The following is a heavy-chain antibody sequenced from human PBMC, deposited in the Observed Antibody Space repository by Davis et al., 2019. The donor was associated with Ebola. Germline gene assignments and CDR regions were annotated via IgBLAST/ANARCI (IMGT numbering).Heavy chain of an antibody. CDR1: GYTFTSYG. CDR2: ISAYNGNT. CDR3: ARVKTLDSSGYYSVGYYYYGRDV. D-gene: IGHD3-22*01. J-gene: IGHJ6*02. Sequence: AASVKVSCKASGYTFTSYGISWVRQAPGQGLEWMGWISAYNGNTNYAQKLQGRVTMTTDTSTSTAYMELRSLRSDDTDVYYCARVKTLDSSGYYSVGYYYYGRDVWGQGTTVTVSS. V-gene: IGHV1-18*01.